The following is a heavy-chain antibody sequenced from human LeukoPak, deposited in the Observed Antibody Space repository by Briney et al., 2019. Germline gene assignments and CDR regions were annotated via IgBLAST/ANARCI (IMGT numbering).Heavy chain of an antibody. Sequence: GGSLRLSCAASGFTFSSYGMSWVRQAPGKGLEWVAFIRYDGSNKYYADSVKGRFTISRDNSKNTVYLLMNSLRTEDTAVYYCGRSRRINASLYYYMDVWGKGTTVTVSS. V-gene: IGHV3-33*08. J-gene: IGHJ6*03. D-gene: IGHD2-15*01. CDR3: GRSRRINASLYYYMDV. CDR1: GFTFSSYG. CDR2: IRYDGSNK.